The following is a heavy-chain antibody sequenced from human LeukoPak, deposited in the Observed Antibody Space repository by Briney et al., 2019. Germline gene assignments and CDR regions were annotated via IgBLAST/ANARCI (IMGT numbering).Heavy chain of an antibody. CDR2: ISYDGSNK. D-gene: IGHD6-19*01. Sequence: GRSLRLSCAASGFTFSSYAMHWVRQAPGKGLEWVAVISYDGSNKYYADSVKGRFTISRDNSKNTLYLQMNSLRAEDTAVYYCARGSPDDGYSSGSLYYYYGMDVWGQGTTVTASS. J-gene: IGHJ6*02. CDR3: ARGSPDDGYSSGSLYYYYGMDV. CDR1: GFTFSSYA. V-gene: IGHV3-30-3*01.